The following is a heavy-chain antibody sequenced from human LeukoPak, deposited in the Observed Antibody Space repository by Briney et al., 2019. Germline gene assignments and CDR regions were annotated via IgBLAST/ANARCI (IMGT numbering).Heavy chain of an antibody. CDR2: IFYSGSS. D-gene: IGHD6-19*01. J-gene: IGHJ3*02. Sequence: SETLSLTCSVSGGSIRDYYWSWIRQPPGKGLEWIGYIFYSGSSIHNPSLETRVTISVDMSKSQFSLDLSSVTAADTAVYYCARSKAVAGSSVAFDIWGQGTMVTVSS. CDR3: ARSKAVAGSSVAFDI. CDR1: GGSIRDYY. V-gene: IGHV4-59*08.